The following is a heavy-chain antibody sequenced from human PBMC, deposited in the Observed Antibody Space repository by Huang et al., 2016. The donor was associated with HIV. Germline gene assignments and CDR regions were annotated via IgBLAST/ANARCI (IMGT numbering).Heavy chain of an antibody. CDR3: AKESRWYSDLDN. CDR2: ISYDGSNV. J-gene: IGHJ4*02. D-gene: IGHD2-15*01. Sequence: QVQLVESGGGVVQPGRSLRLSCAASGFTFSNFGMHWVRQAPGKGREWVAVISYDGSNVYYSESVKGRFTISRDNPMDTLYLQMNSLRPDDTAVYYCAKESRWYSDLDNWGQGTLVTVSS. V-gene: IGHV3-30*18. CDR1: GFTFSNFG.